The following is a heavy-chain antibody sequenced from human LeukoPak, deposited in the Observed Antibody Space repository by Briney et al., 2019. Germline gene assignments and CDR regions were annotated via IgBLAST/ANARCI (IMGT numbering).Heavy chain of an antibody. V-gene: IGHV4-34*01. Sequence: SETLCLTCAVYGGSLSGYYWSWIRQPPGKGLEWIGEINHSGSTNYNPSLKSRVTISVDTSKNQFSLKLSSVTAANTAVYYCARGSMVRGVISYFDYWGQGTLVTVSS. J-gene: IGHJ4*02. CDR3: ARGSMVRGVISYFDY. D-gene: IGHD3-10*01. CDR2: INHSGST. CDR1: GGSLSGYY.